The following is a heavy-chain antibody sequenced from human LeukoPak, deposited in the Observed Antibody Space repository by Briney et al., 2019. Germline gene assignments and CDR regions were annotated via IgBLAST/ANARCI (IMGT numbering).Heavy chain of an antibody. Sequence: SETLSLTCTVSGDSISSYYWSWVRQPPGKGLEWIGEINHSGSTNYNPSLKSRVTISVDTSKNQFSLKLSSVTAADTAVYYCARGELLWPYWGQGTLVTVSS. D-gene: IGHD3-10*01. CDR2: INHSGST. CDR1: GDSISSYY. V-gene: IGHV4-34*01. CDR3: ARGELLWPY. J-gene: IGHJ4*02.